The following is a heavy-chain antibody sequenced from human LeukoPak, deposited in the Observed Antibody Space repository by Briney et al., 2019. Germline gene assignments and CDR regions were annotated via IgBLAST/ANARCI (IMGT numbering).Heavy chain of an antibody. Sequence: GRSLRLSCAASGFTFSSYAMHWVRQAPGKGLEWVAVISYDGSNKYYADSVKGRFTISRDNSKNTLYLQMTSLRAGDTAIYYCARASGRLFPFDYWGQGTLVTVSS. CDR3: ARASGRLFPFDY. CDR1: GFTFSSYA. V-gene: IGHV3-30*14. J-gene: IGHJ4*02. CDR2: ISYDGSNK. D-gene: IGHD1-26*01.